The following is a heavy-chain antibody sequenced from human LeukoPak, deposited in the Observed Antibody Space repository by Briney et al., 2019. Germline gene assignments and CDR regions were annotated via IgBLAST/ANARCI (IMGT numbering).Heavy chain of an antibody. CDR1: GGSISSYY. D-gene: IGHD2-2*01. CDR3: AREREYGSSTSCYNWFDP. V-gene: IGHV4-59*01. Sequence: PSETLSLTCTVSGGSISSYYMSWVRQPPGKGLEWIGYIYSSGSNNYNPSLKSRDAISVDTSKNQFSLKLSSVTAADTAVYYCAREREYGSSTSCYNWFDPWGQGTLVTVSS. J-gene: IGHJ5*02. CDR2: IYSSGSN.